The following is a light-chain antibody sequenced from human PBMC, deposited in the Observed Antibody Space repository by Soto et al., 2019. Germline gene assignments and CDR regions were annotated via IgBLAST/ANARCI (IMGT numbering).Light chain of an antibody. J-gene: IGKJ4*01. CDR2: ITS. V-gene: IGKV1-9*01. CDR1: QGISDY. CDR3: QQLRSYPLS. Sequence: DIQLTQSPSFLSASVGDRVTITCRASQGISDYLAWYQQEPGKAPKVLIYITSTLQSGVPSRFSGSESGTEFTLTISSLQPEDSATYYCQQLRSYPLSFGGGTKVEI.